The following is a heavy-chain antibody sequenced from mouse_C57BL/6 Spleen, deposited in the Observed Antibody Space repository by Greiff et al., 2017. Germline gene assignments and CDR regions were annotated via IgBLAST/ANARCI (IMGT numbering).Heavy chain of an antibody. V-gene: IGHV1-18*01. Sequence: VQLQQSGPELVKPGASVKIPCKASGYTFTDYNMDWVKQSHGKSLEWIGDINPNNGGTIYNQKFKGQATLTVDKSSSTAYMELRSLTSEDTAVYYCAREGDYDSPAWFAYWGQGTLVTVSA. CDR1: GYTFTDYN. D-gene: IGHD2-4*01. J-gene: IGHJ3*01. CDR3: AREGDYDSPAWFAY. CDR2: INPNNGGT.